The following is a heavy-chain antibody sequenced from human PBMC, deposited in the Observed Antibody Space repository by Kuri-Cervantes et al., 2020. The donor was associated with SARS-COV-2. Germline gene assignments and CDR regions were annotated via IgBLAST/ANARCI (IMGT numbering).Heavy chain of an antibody. Sequence: GESLKISCAASGFTFSSYAMSWVRRAPGKGLEWVSAISGSGGSTYYADSVKGRFTISRDNSKNTLYLQMNSLKTEDTAVYYCARGVDYWGQGTLVTVSS. V-gene: IGHV3-23*01. CDR2: ISGSGGST. J-gene: IGHJ4*02. CDR3: ARGVDY. CDR1: GFTFSSYA.